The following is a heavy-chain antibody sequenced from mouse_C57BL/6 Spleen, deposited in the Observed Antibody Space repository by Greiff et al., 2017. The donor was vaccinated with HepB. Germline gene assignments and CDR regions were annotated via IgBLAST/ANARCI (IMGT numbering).Heavy chain of an antibody. J-gene: IGHJ2*01. D-gene: IGHD3-2*02. CDR1: GYTFTSYW. CDR2: IDPSDSYT. V-gene: IGHV1-50*01. Sequence: QVQLQQPGAELVKPGASVKLSCKASGYTFTSYWMQWVKQRPGRGLEWIGEIDPSDSYTNYNQKFKGKATLTVDTSSSTAYMQLSSLTSEDSAVYYCARLRGAAAQDFDYWGQGTTLTVSS. CDR3: ARLRGAAAQDFDY.